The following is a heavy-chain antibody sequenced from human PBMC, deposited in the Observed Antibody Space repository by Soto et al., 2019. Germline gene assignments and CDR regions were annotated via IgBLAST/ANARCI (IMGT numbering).Heavy chain of an antibody. J-gene: IGHJ6*02. CDR3: ARMPREEGLLWFGELPNYYYYGMDV. CDR2: IYHSWSK. CDR1: GGSISISNW. Sequence: PSETLSLTCALSGGSISISNWCSWFRQPPGKWLEWLGEIYHSWSKNYNTSLKSRVTISVDKSKNLLSLKLSSVTAADTAVYYCARMPREEGLLWFGELPNYYYYGMDVWGQGTTV. D-gene: IGHD3-10*01. V-gene: IGHV4-4*02.